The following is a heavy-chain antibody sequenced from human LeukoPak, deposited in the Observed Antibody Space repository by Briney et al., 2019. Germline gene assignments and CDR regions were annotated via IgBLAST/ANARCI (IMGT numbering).Heavy chain of an antibody. V-gene: IGHV3-7*01. Sequence: GGSLRLSCAASGFTFSSYWMSWVRQAPGKGLEWVANIKQDGSEKYYVDSVKGRFTISRDNAKNSLYLRMNSLRAEDTAVYYCARDQYRLLSIAARLRWFDPWGQGTLVTVSS. D-gene: IGHD6-6*01. CDR2: IKQDGSEK. CDR3: ARDQYRLLSIAARLRWFDP. CDR1: GFTFSSYW. J-gene: IGHJ5*02.